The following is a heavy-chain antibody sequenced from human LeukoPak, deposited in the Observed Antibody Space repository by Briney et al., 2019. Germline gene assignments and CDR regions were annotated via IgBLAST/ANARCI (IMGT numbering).Heavy chain of an antibody. Sequence: SETLSLTCAVYGGSFSGYYWSWIRQPPGKGLEWIGEINHSGSTNYNPSLKSRVTISVDTSKNQFSLQLSSVTAADTAVYYCARVGGSGSRFLHYYYYYMDVWGKGTTVTISS. V-gene: IGHV4-34*01. CDR3: ARVGGSGSRFLHYYYYYMDV. CDR2: INHSGST. J-gene: IGHJ6*03. CDR1: GGSFSGYY. D-gene: IGHD3-10*01.